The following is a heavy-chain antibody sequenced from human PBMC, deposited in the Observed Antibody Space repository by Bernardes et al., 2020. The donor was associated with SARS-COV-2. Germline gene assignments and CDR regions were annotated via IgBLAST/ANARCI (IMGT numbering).Heavy chain of an antibody. D-gene: IGHD2-15*01. Sequence: SETLSLTCTVSGGSISTYYWSWLRQPPGKGLEWIGYIQNRGSTNYNPSLKSRVTMSVDTSKNQFSLELTSVTAADTAVDYCASICCPLVVWGQGTLVSVSS. V-gene: IGHV4-59*01. CDR1: GGSISTYY. CDR3: ASICCPLVV. J-gene: IGHJ4*02. CDR2: IQNRGST.